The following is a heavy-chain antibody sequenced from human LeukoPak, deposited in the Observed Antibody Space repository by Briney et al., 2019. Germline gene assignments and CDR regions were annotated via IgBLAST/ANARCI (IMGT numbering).Heavy chain of an antibody. CDR2: ISSISSTI. V-gene: IGHV3-48*04. CDR1: GVTFSSYS. CDR3: AKGTVADRQRAPPKEWFGP. Sequence: GGSLRLSCAASGVTFSSYSMNWVRQAPGKGLEWGSYISSISSTIYYADSVKGRFTISRDTAKNSLYLQMNSLRAENTALYYSAKGTVADRQRAPPKEWFGPWRQGTLVTVSS. J-gene: IGHJ5*02. D-gene: IGHD6-6*01.